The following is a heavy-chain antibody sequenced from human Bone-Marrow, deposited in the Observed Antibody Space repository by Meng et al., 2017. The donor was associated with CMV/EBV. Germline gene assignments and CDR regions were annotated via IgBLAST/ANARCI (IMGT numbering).Heavy chain of an antibody. CDR2: ISSSGSTI. D-gene: IGHD2-2*01. CDR3: AKAQRRYCSSTSCRGFDY. CDR1: GFIFSSYR. Sequence: GGSLRLSCVTSGFIFSSYRMVWVRQAPGKGLEWVSYISSSGSTIYYADSVKGRFTISRDNAKNSLYLQMNSLRAEDTAVYYCAKAQRRYCSSTSCRGFDYWVQGTLVTVSS. J-gene: IGHJ4*02. V-gene: IGHV3-48*03.